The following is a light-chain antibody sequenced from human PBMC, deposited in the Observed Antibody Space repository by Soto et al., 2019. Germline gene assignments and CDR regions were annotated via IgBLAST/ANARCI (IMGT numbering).Light chain of an antibody. J-gene: IGLJ3*02. CDR2: EVT. CDR3: ISHTSSSTWV. V-gene: IGLV2-14*01. CDR1: NRDVGGYNY. Sequence: QSVLTQPASVSGSPGQSITISCAGTNRDVGGYNYVSWCQHHPGQAPKLMIYEVTNRPSGVSNRFSGSKSGNTAYLTISGLQAEDEADYYCISHTSSSTWVFGGGTQLTVL.